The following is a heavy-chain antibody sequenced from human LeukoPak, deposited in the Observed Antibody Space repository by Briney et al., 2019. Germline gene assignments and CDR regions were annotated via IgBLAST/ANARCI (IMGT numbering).Heavy chain of an antibody. J-gene: IGHJ4*02. V-gene: IGHV4-4*07. D-gene: IGHD3-22*01. CDR2: IYTSGST. CDR1: GGSISSYY. CDR3: AGEYYYDSSGYYR. Sequence: SETLSLTCTVSGGSISSYYWSWIRQPAGKGLEWIGRIYTSGSTSYNPSLKSRVTMSVDTSKNQFSLKLSSVTAADTAVYYCAGEYYYDSSGYYRWGQGTLVTVSS.